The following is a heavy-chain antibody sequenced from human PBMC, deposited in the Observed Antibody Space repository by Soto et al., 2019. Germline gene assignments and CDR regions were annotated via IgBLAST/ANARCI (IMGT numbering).Heavy chain of an antibody. CDR3: AREGGKLNWFDP. CDR2: ISSSSSTI. Sequence: EVQLVESGGGLVQPGGSLRLSCAASGFTFSSYSMNWFRQAPGKGLEWVSYISSSSSTIYYADSVQGRFTISRANAKNPLYTQMNSLRAEDPAVYYCAREGGKLNWFDPWGQGTLGTVSS. J-gene: IGHJ5*02. CDR1: GFTFSSYS. V-gene: IGHV3-48*01.